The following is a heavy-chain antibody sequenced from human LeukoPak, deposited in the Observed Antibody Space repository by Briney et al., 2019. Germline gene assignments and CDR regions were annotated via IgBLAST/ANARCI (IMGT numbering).Heavy chain of an antibody. CDR3: ARDLRIRGVIISDAFDI. CDR1: GFTFSSYW. J-gene: IGHJ3*02. CDR2: INTDGSST. V-gene: IGHV3-74*01. D-gene: IGHD3-10*01. Sequence: GGSLRLSCAASGFTFSSYWMHWVRQAPGKGLVWVSRINTDGSSTSYADSVKGRFTISRDNAKNTLYLQMNSLRAEDTAVYYCARDLRIRGVIISDAFDIWGQGTMVTVSS.